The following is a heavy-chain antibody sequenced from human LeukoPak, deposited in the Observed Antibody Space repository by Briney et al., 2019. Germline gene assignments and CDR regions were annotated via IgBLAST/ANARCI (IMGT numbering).Heavy chain of an antibody. CDR1: GGAISSYY. CDR3: ARGHRHDFWSGPPYYFDY. CDR2: IFDIGGI. V-gene: IGHV4-59*01. Sequence: SETLSLTCRVSGGAISSYYWSWIRQPPGKGLEWSAYIFDIGGINYNPPLKRRVTISVDTSKNQSSLKLTSVTAADTAVYYCARGHRHDFWSGPPYYFDYWGQGTLVTVSS. J-gene: IGHJ4*02. D-gene: IGHD3-3*01.